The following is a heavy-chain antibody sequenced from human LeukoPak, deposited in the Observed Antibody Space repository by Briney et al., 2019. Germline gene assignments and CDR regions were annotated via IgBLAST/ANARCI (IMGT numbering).Heavy chain of an antibody. CDR1: GGSISSSRYY. Sequence: KASETLSLTCTVSGGSISSSRYYWGWLRQPPGKGLEWIGSIYYSGSTYNNPSLKSRVTISVDTSKNQFSLKLTFVTAAYTAVYFCVRSGLVGGPFDYWGQGTLVTVSS. CDR3: VRSGLVGGPFDY. J-gene: IGHJ4*02. D-gene: IGHD1-26*01. CDR2: IYYSGST. V-gene: IGHV4-39*01.